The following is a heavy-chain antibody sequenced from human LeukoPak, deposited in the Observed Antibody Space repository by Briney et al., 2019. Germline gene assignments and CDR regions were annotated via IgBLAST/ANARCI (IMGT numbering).Heavy chain of an antibody. J-gene: IGHJ4*02. Sequence: SETLSLTCSVSGGSISSSSYYWGWIRQPPGKGLGCIGRIYYSGSTYYNPSLKSRVTISVDTSKNQFSLKLNSVTAADTAVYYCASSVPPLYVWGQGTLVTVSS. CDR1: GGSISSSSYY. V-gene: IGHV4-39*01. CDR3: ASSVPPLYV. CDR2: IYYSGST. D-gene: IGHD3-16*01.